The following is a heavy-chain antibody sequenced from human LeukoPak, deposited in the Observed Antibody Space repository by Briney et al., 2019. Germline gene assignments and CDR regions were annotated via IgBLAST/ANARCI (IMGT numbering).Heavy chain of an antibody. CDR3: ARDSHNYDFWSGYFGNWWFDP. D-gene: IGHD3-3*01. CDR2: IIPIFGTA. J-gene: IGHJ5*02. CDR1: GGTFSSYA. V-gene: IGHV1-69*05. Sequence: ASVKVSCKASGGTFSSYAISWVRQAPGQGLEWMGGIIPIFGTANYAQKFQGRVTMTRDTSTSTVYMELSSLRSEDTAVYYCARDSHNYDFWSGYFGNWWFDPWGQGTLVTVSS.